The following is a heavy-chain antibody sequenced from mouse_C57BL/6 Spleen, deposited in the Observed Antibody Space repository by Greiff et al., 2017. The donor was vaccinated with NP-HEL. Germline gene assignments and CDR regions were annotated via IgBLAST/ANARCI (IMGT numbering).Heavy chain of an antibody. CDR3: ARPGLLPFAY. J-gene: IGHJ3*01. V-gene: IGHV5-17*01. Sequence: DVMLVESGGGLVKPGGSLKLSCAASGFTFSDYGMHWVRQAPEKGLEWVAYLSSGSSTIYYADTVKGRFTISRDNAKNTLFLQMTSLRSEDTAMYYCARPGLLPFAYWGQGTLVTVSA. CDR2: LSSGSSTI. D-gene: IGHD2-3*01. CDR1: GFTFSDYG.